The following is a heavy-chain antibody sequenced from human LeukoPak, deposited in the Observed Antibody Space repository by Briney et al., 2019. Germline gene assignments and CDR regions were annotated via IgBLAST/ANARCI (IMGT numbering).Heavy chain of an antibody. J-gene: IGHJ6*02. D-gene: IGHD3-10*01. CDR3: ASGSLTMIRGVTYSYCGMVV. CDR1: GYTFTTYY. CDR2: INPNSGDP. V-gene: IGHV1-2*02. Sequence: ASAKVSCKASGYTFTTYYLHWVRQHPGQGLEWMGWINPNSGDPIAGQKCQGMVTMPRGPAHSTAYMELRSLRSDVAAVYYCASGSLTMIRGVTYSYCGMVVWGQGTTVSVS.